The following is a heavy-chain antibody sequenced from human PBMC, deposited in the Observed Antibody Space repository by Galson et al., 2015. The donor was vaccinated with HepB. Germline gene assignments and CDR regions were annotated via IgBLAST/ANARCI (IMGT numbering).Heavy chain of an antibody. CDR3: AKEVGYSYGYYYYYYMDV. CDR1: GDSVSSNSAA. Sequence: CAISGDSVSSNSAAWNWIRQSPSRGLEWLGRTYYRSKWYNDYAVSVKSRITINPDTSKNQFSLQLNSVTPEDTAVYYCAKEVGYSYGYYYYYYMDVWGKGTTVTVSS. J-gene: IGHJ6*03. CDR2: TYYRSKWYN. D-gene: IGHD5-18*01. V-gene: IGHV6-1*01.